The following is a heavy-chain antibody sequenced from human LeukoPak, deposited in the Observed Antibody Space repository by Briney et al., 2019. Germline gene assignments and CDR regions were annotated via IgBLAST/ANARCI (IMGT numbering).Heavy chain of an antibody. CDR2: TSYDGTTK. J-gene: IGHJ4*02. CDR3: AKEARLRFLECPDY. V-gene: IGHV3-30-3*02. D-gene: IGHD3-3*01. CDR1: GFTFSSHA. Sequence: GGSLRLSCAGFTFSSHAMHWVRQAPGKGLEWVAVTSYDGTTKYYADSVKGRFTISRDNSKNTLYLQMNSLRAEDTAVYYCAKEARLRFLECPDYWGQGTLVTVSS.